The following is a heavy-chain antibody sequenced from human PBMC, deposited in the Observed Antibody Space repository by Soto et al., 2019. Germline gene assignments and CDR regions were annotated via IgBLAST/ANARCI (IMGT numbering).Heavy chain of an antibody. CDR3: ARGTYCSGGSCYPRNYYYYMDV. J-gene: IGHJ6*03. D-gene: IGHD2-15*01. CDR1: GGTFSSYT. V-gene: IGHV1-69*02. CDR2: IIPILGIA. Sequence: QVQLVQSGAEVKKPGSSVKVSCKASGGTFSSYTISWVRQAPGQGLEWMGRIIPILGIANYAQKFQGRVTITADKSTSTAYMEVSSLRSEDTAVYYCARGTYCSGGSCYPRNYYYYMDVWGKGTTVTVSS.